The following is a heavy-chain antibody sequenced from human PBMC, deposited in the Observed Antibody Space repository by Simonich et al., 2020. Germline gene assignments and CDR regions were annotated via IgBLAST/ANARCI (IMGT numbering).Heavy chain of an antibody. CDR1: GFTFSSYA. V-gene: IGHV3-30*07. CDR3: ARDHLDSGSYYFDY. J-gene: IGHJ4*02. CDR2: ISYDGSNK. Sequence: QVQLVESGGGVVQPGRSLRLSCAASGFTFSSYAMHWVRQAHGKGVEEVMVISYDGSNKNYAESVKGRFTISRDNSKNTLYLKMNSLRAEDTAVYYCARDHLDSGSYYFDYWGQGTLVTVSS. D-gene: IGHD1-26*01.